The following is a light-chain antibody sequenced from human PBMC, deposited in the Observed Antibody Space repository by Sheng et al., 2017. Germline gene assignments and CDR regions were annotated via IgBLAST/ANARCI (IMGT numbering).Light chain of an antibody. CDR3: LQYRSYPLS. CDR1: QDIRTN. Sequence: IQMTQSPSSLSASVGDRVTVTCRASQDIRTNLIWFQQRPGRAPKSLVHSASTLQTGVPSRFSGNGSGTSFTLTVSGLQPEDFATYYCLQYRSYPLSFGGGTEVAIK. J-gene: IGKJ4*01. V-gene: IGKV1-16*01. CDR2: SAS.